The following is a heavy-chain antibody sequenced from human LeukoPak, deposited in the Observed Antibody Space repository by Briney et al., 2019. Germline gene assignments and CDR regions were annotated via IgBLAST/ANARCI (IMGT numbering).Heavy chain of an antibody. J-gene: IGHJ3*02. CDR3: AKAMVREGPRGDAFDI. V-gene: IGHV3-23*01. D-gene: IGHD3-10*01. CDR2: ISGSGGST. CDR1: GFTFSSYA. Sequence: GGSLRLSCAASGFTFSSYAMSWVRQAPGKGLEWVSAISGSGGSTYYADSVKGRFTISRDNSKNTLYLQMNSLRAEDTAVYYCAKAMVREGPRGDAFDIWGQGTMVTVSS.